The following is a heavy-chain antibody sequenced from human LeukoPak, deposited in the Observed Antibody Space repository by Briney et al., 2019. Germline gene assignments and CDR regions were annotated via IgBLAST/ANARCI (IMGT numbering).Heavy chain of an antibody. V-gene: IGHV3-53*01. J-gene: IGHJ4*02. CDR2: IYSGGST. D-gene: IGHD6-13*01. Sequence: GVSLRLSCAASGFTVSSNYMSWVRQAPGKGLEWVSVIYSGGSTYYADSVKGRFTISRDNSKNTLYLQMNSLRAEDTAVYYCARDLFAAAGTLDYWGQGTLVTVSS. CDR1: GFTVSSNY. CDR3: ARDLFAAAGTLDY.